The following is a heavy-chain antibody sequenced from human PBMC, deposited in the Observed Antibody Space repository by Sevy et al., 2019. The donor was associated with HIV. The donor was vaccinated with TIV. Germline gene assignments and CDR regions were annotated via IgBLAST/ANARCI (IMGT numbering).Heavy chain of an antibody. CDR1: GFTFSYSG. Sequence: GGSLRLSCAASGFTFSYSGMHWVRQAPGQGLEWVTFIQYDGNNKYYADSVKGRFTISRDNSKNTLYLQMNSLRSDDTAVYYCAKNTAAVGTGGFDYWGQGTLVTVCS. D-gene: IGHD6-13*01. CDR3: AKNTAAVGTGGFDY. CDR2: IQYDGNNK. V-gene: IGHV3-30*02. J-gene: IGHJ4*02.